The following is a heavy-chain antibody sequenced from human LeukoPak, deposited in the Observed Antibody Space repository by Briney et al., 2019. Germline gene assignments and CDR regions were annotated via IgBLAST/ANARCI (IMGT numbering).Heavy chain of an antibody. CDR2: INPNSGGT. J-gene: IGHJ4*02. D-gene: IGHD3-22*01. CDR3: ARGLGGYYYRSFDY. Sequence: ASVKVSCKASGGTFSSYAISWVRQAPGQGLEWMGRINPNSGGTNYAQKFQGRVTMTRDTSISTAYMELSRLRSDDTAVYYCARGLGGYYYRSFDYWGQGTLVTVSS. V-gene: IGHV1-2*06. CDR1: GGTFSSYA.